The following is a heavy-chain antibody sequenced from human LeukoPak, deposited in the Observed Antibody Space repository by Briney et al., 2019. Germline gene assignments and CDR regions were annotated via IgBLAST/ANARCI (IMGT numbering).Heavy chain of an antibody. Sequence: ASVKVSCKASGYTFTDYYMHWVRQAPGQGLEWMGWINPNSGGTNYAQKFQGRVTMTRDTSISTAYMELSRLRSDDTAVYYCARGGGNGDYYYYMDVWGKGTTVTISS. D-gene: IGHD4-23*01. V-gene: IGHV1-2*02. CDR1: GYTFTDYY. CDR2: INPNSGGT. J-gene: IGHJ6*03. CDR3: ARGGGNGDYYYYMDV.